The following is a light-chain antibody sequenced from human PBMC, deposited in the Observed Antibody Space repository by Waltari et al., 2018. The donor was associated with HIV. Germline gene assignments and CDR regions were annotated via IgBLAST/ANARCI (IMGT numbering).Light chain of an antibody. CDR1: QSISSN. CDR2: DAS. J-gene: IGKJ4*01. CDR3: QQYESWPPFT. V-gene: IGKV3-15*01. Sequence: EIVMTQSPATLSVSPGQRATVSCWASQSISSNLAWYQQRPGQAPRLLVYDASTRATGIPARFSGSGSGTEFTLTISSLQSEDSAVYYCQQYESWPPFTFGGGTKVEIK.